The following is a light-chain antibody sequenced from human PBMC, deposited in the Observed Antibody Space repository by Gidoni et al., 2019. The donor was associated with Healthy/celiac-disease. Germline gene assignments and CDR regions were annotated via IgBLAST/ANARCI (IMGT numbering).Light chain of an antibody. CDR3: SSYTSSSPV. J-gene: IGLJ2*01. Sequence: QSALTPPASVSGSPGQSITISCTGTSRDVGGYNYVSWYQQHPGKAPKLMIYDVSNRPSGVSNRFAGSKSGNTASMTISGLQAEDEADYYCSSYTSSSPVFGGGTKLTVL. V-gene: IGLV2-14*01. CDR2: DVS. CDR1: SRDVGGYNY.